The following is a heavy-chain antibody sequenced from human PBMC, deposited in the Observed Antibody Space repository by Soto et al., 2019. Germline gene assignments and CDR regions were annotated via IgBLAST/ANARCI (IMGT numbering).Heavy chain of an antibody. J-gene: IGHJ3*02. D-gene: IGHD3-16*02. V-gene: IGHV4-61*01. CDR2: IYYSGNT. CDR1: GDSVSSGSYY. CDR3: ASYFWGTYRRDAFDI. Sequence: QVQLQESGPGLVKPSETLSLTCTVSGDSVSSGSYYWSWIRQPPGKGLEWIGYIYYSGNTNYNPPLKRRVTVXXDXSXXQFYLKLSFVDAADTAVYYCASYFWGTYRRDAFDIWGQGTMVTVSS.